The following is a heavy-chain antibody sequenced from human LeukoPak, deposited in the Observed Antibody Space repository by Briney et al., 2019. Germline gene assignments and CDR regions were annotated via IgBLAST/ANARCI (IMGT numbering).Heavy chain of an antibody. CDR3: ARAGGQRGFLPFDY. D-gene: IGHD3-3*01. J-gene: IGHJ4*02. Sequence: GGSLRLSCAASGFTFSSYAMHWVRQAPGKGLEWVAVISYDGSNKYYADSVKGRFTISRDNSKNTLYPQMNSLRAEDTAVYYCARAGGQRGFLPFDYWGQGTLVTVSS. CDR1: GFTFSSYA. V-gene: IGHV3-30*04. CDR2: ISYDGSNK.